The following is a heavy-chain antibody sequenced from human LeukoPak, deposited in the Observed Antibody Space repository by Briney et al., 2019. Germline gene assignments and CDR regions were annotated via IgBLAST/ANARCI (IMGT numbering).Heavy chain of an antibody. V-gene: IGHV1-2*06. J-gene: IGHJ5*02. D-gene: IGHD6-6*01. CDR3: ARVLSSGGWFDP. CDR2: INPNSGGT. Sequence: ASVKVSCKASGYTFTGYYMHWVRQAPGQGLEWMGRINPNSGGTNYAQKFQGRVTMTRDTSISTAYMELSRLRSDDTAVYYCARVLSSGGWFDPWGQGTLVTVSS. CDR1: GYTFTGYY.